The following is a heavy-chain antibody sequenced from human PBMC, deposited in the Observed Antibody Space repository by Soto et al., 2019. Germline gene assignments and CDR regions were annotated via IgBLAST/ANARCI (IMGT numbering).Heavy chain of an antibody. V-gene: IGHV4-34*01. D-gene: IGHD1-26*01. CDR2: INHSGST. J-gene: IGHJ4*02. Sequence: SETLSLTCAVYGGSFSGYYWSWIRQPPGKGLEWIGEINHSGSTNYNPSLKSRVTISVDTSKNQFSLKLSSVTAADTAVYYCARGKINPCWDEGYFDYWGQGTLVTVSS. CDR3: ARGKINPCWDEGYFDY. CDR1: GGSFSGYY.